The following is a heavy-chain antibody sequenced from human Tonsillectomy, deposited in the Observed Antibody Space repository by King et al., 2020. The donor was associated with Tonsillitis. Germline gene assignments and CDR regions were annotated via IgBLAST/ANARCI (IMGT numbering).Heavy chain of an antibody. CDR1: GYTFTTYD. D-gene: IGHD2-15*01. CDR2: MKPNSGNT. V-gene: IGHV1-8*02. J-gene: IGHJ6*02. CDR3: ARGLGYCSGGRCYYYYGMDD. Sequence: QLVQSGAEVKKPGASVKVSCKASGYTFTTYDINWVRQASGQGLEWMGWMKPNSGNTGYAQKFQGRVTMPRNTSISTAYMELSSLRSEDTAVYYCARGLGYCSGGRCYYYYGMDDWGQGTTVTVSS.